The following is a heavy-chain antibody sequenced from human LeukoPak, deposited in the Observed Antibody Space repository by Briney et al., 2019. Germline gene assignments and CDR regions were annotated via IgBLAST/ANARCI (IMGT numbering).Heavy chain of an antibody. D-gene: IGHD3-10*01. Sequence: ASVKVSFKASGYTFTSYGISLVRQAPGQGLEWMGWISAYNGNTNYAQKLQGRVTMTTDTSESTVYMEVRRMRSDDTAVYYCARSQGIWFGELLSDYYYYGMDVWGKGTTVTVSS. CDR2: ISAYNGNT. J-gene: IGHJ6*04. CDR3: ARSQGIWFGELLSDYYYYGMDV. CDR1: GYTFTSYG. V-gene: IGHV1-18*04.